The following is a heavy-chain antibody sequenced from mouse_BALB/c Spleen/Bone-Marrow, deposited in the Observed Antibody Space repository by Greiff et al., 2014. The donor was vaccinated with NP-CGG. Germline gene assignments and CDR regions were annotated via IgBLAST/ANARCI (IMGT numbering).Heavy chain of an antibody. Sequence: QVQLQQSGAELVRPGASVTLSCKASGYKFTDYEMHWVKQTPVHGLEWIGSIDPETGGTAYNQNFKGKATLTADRSSTTANMELRSLTSEDSAVYYCTREGIYFGYFVPIDYWGQGTSVTVSS. CDR1: GYKFTDYE. J-gene: IGHJ4*01. V-gene: IGHV1-15*01. CDR3: TREGIYFGYFVPIDY. CDR2: IDPETGGT. D-gene: IGHD2-2*01.